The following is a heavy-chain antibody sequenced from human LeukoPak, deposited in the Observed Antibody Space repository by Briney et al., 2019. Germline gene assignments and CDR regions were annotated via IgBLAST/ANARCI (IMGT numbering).Heavy chain of an antibody. D-gene: IGHD4-23*01. CDR2: ISSSGSYT. CDR3: AKDRVDYGGWFDP. J-gene: IGHJ5*02. Sequence: GGSLRLSCAASGFTFSSYSMNWVRQAPGKGLEWVSSISSSGSYTYYADSVKGRFTISRDNSKNTLYLQMNSLRAEDTAVYYCAKDRVDYGGWFDPWGQGTLVTVSS. V-gene: IGHV3-23*01. CDR1: GFTFSSYS.